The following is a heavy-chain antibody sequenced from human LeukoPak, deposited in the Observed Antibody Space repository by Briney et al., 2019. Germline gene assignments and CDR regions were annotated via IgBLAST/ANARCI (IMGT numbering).Heavy chain of an antibody. CDR2: IDSSGGYM. V-gene: IGHV3-21*06. CDR3: LRGDRRDY. Sequence: GGSLRLSCAASGFTFSDYFMSWIRQAPGKGLEWVSSIDSSGGYMFYADSVKGRFIISRDNAKDSLYLQMNSLRVEDTAVYYCLRGDRRDYWGQGTLVTVSS. CDR1: GFTFSDYF. J-gene: IGHJ4*02.